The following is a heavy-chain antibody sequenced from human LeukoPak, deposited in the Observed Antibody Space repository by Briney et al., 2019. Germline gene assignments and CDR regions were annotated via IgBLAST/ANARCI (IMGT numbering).Heavy chain of an antibody. Sequence: SETLSLTCTVSGGSISSSNYYWAWIRQPPGKGLEWIANIFYTGSTYYDPSLKSRVTISVDTSKNQFSLKLSSVTAADTAVYYCARNSIPHYFDYWGQGTLVTVSS. D-gene: IGHD2/OR15-2a*01. CDR1: GGSISSSNYY. V-gene: IGHV4-39*07. J-gene: IGHJ4*02. CDR3: ARNSIPHYFDY. CDR2: IFYTGST.